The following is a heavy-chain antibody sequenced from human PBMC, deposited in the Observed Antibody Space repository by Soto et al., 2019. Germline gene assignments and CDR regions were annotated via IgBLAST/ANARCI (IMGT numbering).Heavy chain of an antibody. CDR2: INHSGVT. Sequence: SETLSLTCTVSGGSISVYYWSWIRQPPGKGLEWIGEINHSGVTNYKPSLKRRVTISVDTSKNQFSLQLKSVTAADTALYYCARFSGSYYYAMDVWGQGSTVTVSS. V-gene: IGHV4-34*01. D-gene: IGHD6-19*01. CDR3: ARFSGSYYYAMDV. J-gene: IGHJ6*02. CDR1: GGSISVYY.